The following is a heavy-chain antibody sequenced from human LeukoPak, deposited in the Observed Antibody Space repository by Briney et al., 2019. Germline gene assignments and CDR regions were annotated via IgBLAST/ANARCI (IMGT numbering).Heavy chain of an antibody. D-gene: IGHD6-6*01. CDR3: AKCLSSYSWAGMDV. CDR2: ISGRGGSP. J-gene: IGHJ6*02. V-gene: IGHV3-23*01. Sequence: GGSLRLSCAASGFTFGSYAMTWVRQAPGKGPEWVSAISGRGGSPYYADSVKGRFTISGDHSKNTLYLQMNSLRAEDTAVYYCAKCLSSYSWAGMDVWGQGTTVTVSS. CDR1: GFTFGSYA.